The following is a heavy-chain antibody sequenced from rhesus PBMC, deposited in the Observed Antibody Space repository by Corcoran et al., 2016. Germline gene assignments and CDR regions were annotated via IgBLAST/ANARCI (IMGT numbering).Heavy chain of an antibody. CDR2: IYGSRGST. Sequence: QVQLQESGPGVVKPSETLSLTCAVSGGSISGGYDWSWIRQPPGKGLEWIGYIYGSRGSTKYNPSLKNRVTISKDASKNEFSLKLSSVTAADTAVYYCARDIAAALFDYWGQGVLVTVSS. CDR3: ARDIAAALFDY. V-gene: IGHV4-76*01. D-gene: IGHD6-25*01. CDR1: GGSISGGYD. J-gene: IGHJ4*01.